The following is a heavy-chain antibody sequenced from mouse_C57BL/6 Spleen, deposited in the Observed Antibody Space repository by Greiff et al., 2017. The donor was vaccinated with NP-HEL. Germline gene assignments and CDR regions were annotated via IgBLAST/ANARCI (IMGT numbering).Heavy chain of an antibody. CDR1: GYTFTSYW. CDR3: ARRATVPFAY. J-gene: IGHJ3*01. CDR2: IDPSDSYT. Sequence: VQLQQSGAELVMPGASVKLSCKASGYTFTSYWMHWVKQRPGQGLEWIGEIDPSDSYTNYNQKFKGKSTLTVDKSSSTAYMQLSSLTSEDSAVYYCARRATVPFAYWGQGTLVTVSA. V-gene: IGHV1-69*01. D-gene: IGHD3-1*01.